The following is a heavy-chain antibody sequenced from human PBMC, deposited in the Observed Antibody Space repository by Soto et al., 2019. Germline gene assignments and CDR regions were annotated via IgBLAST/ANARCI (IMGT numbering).Heavy chain of an antibody. J-gene: IGHJ4*02. Sequence: QVQLQESGPGLVKPSGTLSLTCAVSGGSISSSNWWSWVRQPPGKGLEWFGEIYHSGSTNYNPSLKSRVTISVDKSNNEFSLELSSVTAADTAVYYCARENSSGRGYYDYWGLGTLVTVSS. D-gene: IGHD3-22*01. CDR1: GGSISSSNW. CDR3: ARENSSGRGYYDY. V-gene: IGHV4-4*02. CDR2: IYHSGST.